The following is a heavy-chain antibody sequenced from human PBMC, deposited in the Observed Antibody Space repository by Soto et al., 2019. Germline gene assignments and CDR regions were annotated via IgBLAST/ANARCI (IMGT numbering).Heavy chain of an antibody. J-gene: IGHJ6*03. Sequence: QVQLQESGPGLVKPSETLSLTCSVSGGSISSYYWTWIRQPPGKRLEWIGYIYYSGSTNYNPSLKSRVTISVDTSKNQFYLKLNSVTAADTAVYYCAREVKYGDYYYYYMDVWGKGTTVTVSS. CDR2: IYYSGST. CDR3: AREVKYGDYYYYYMDV. D-gene: IGHD4-17*01. CDR1: GGSISSYY. V-gene: IGHV4-59*01.